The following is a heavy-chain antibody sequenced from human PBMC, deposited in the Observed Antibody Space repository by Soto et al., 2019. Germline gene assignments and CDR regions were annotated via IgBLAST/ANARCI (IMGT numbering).Heavy chain of an antibody. J-gene: IGHJ3*02. D-gene: IGHD2-15*01. Sequence: SVKVSCKASGGTFSSYAISWVRQAPGQGLEWMGGIIPIFGTANYAQKFQGRVTITADESTSTAYMELSSLRSEDTAVYYCVRVIVVVVAATRIDAFDIWGQGTMVTVSS. CDR2: IIPIFGTA. CDR1: GGTFSSYA. V-gene: IGHV1-69*13. CDR3: VRVIVVVVAATRIDAFDI.